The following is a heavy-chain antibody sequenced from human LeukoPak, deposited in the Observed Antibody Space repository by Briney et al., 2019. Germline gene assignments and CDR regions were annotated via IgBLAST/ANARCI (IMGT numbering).Heavy chain of an antibody. V-gene: IGHV4-38-2*02. CDR2: IYHSGST. CDR3: ARGVRDIVVVPAVQIRVGNWFDP. Sequence: SETLSLTCTVSGYSISSGYYWGWIRQPPGKGLEWIGRIYHSGSTYYNPCLKSRVTISVDTSKNQFSLKLSSVTAADTAVYYCARGVRDIVVVPAVQIRVGNWFDPWGQGTLVTVSS. J-gene: IGHJ5*02. CDR1: GYSISSGYY. D-gene: IGHD2-2*01.